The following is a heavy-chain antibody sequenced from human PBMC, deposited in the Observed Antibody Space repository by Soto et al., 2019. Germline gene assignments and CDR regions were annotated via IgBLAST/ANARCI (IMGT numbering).Heavy chain of an antibody. V-gene: IGHV1-46*01. CDR3: ARDYGGSAFDI. Sequence: ASVKVSCKASGYTFTSYYMHWVRQAPGQGLEWMGIINPSGGSTSYAQKFQGRVTMTTDESTSTVYMELSSLRSEDTAVYYCARDYGGSAFDIWGQGTMVTVSS. J-gene: IGHJ3*02. D-gene: IGHD4-17*01. CDR1: GYTFTSYY. CDR2: INPSGGST.